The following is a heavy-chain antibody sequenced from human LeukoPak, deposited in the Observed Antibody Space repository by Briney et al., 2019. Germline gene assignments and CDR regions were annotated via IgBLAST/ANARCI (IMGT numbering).Heavy chain of an antibody. V-gene: IGHV3-53*01. CDR1: GFTVSSNY. Sequence: GGSLRLSCAASGFTVSSNYMSWVRQAPGKGLQWVSVIYSGGSTHYADSVRGRFTISRDNSKNTLYLQMNNLRAEDTAVYYCARGGSSLNFYCWGQGTLVTVSS. CDR3: ARGGSSLNFYC. D-gene: IGHD6-13*01. CDR2: IYSGGST. J-gene: IGHJ4*02.